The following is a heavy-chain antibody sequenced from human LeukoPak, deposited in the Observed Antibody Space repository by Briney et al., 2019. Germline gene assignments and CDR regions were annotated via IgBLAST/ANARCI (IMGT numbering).Heavy chain of an antibody. CDR1: GYTFTSYD. Sequence: GASVKVSCKASGYTFTSYDINWVRQATGQGLEWMGWMNPNSGNTGYAQKFQGRVTMTRNTSISTAYMELSSLRSEDTAVYYCARGVPKWLARGVHWFAPWGQGTLVTVSS. D-gene: IGHD6-19*01. CDR2: MNPNSGNT. CDR3: ARGVPKWLARGVHWFAP. J-gene: IGHJ5*02. V-gene: IGHV1-8*01.